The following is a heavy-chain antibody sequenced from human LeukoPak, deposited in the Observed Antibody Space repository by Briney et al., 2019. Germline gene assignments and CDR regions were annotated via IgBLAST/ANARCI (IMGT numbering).Heavy chain of an antibody. CDR2: IYSSGST. J-gene: IGHJ4*02. CDR1: GASVSGSPYY. Sequence: RSSETLSLTCTVSGASVSGSPYYWGWIRQPPGKGLEWIGSIYSSGSTYYNASLQSRVTISIETSKNQISLRLNSVTAADTAIYYCAKSGGYGLIDYWGQRTLVTVSS. CDR3: AKSGGYGLIDY. D-gene: IGHD1-26*01. V-gene: IGHV4-39*01.